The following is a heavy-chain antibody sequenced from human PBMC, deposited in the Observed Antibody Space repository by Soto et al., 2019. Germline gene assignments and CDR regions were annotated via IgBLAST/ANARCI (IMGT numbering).Heavy chain of an antibody. CDR1: GFTFDNYA. Sequence: EVQLLESGGGLVRPGGSLRLSCAASGFTFDNYAMNWVRQAPGKGLEWVSTISGGGDGTYYADSVKGRFTISRDNSRNTVYLLMNSLRAEDTAVYYCAKKGLGSLATYCTTGDCHYAFDVWGQGTLVTVSS. V-gene: IGHV3-23*01. CDR3: AKKGLGSLATYCTTGDCHYAFDV. CDR2: ISGGGDGT. J-gene: IGHJ3*01. D-gene: IGHD2-8*01.